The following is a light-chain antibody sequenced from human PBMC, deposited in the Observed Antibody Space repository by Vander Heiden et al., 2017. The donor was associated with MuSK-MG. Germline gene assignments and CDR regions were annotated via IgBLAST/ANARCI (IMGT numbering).Light chain of an antibody. Sequence: QSVLTQPPSASGTPGQRVTISCSGSSSNIASNTVNWYQQLPGTAPKFLLYNNNQRPSGVPDRFSGSNSGTSASLAISGLQSEDEADYYCAAWDDSLNAVVFGGGTKLTVL. V-gene: IGLV1-44*01. J-gene: IGLJ2*01. CDR1: SSNIASNT. CDR2: NNN. CDR3: AAWDDSLNAVV.